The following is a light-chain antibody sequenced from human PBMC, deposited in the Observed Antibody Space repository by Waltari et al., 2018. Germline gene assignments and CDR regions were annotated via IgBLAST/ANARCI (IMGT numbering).Light chain of an antibody. V-gene: IGKV1-39*01. CDR1: QSISTY. CDR3: QQSYSSPPT. CDR2: AAS. Sequence: DIQMTQSPSSLSASVGDRVTITCRASQSISTYLNWYQQKLGKVPTLLIFAASTLQVGVPSRFSGSGSGTEFTLTISNLQPEDFATYFCQQSYSSPPTFGQGTKLEI. J-gene: IGKJ2*01.